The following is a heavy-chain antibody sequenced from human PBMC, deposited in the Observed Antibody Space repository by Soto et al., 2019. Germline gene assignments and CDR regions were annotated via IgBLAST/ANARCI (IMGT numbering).Heavy chain of an antibody. CDR2: INQSGIT. CDR3: ARGNGIASRPADY. J-gene: IGHJ4*02. Sequence: SETLSLTCAVYGGSFSNYYWSWIRQPPGKGLEWIGEINQSGITNYNPSLKSRVTVSEDASKNQFSLKLSSVTAADTAVYYCARGNGIASRPADYWGQGTLVTVSS. V-gene: IGHV4-34*01. CDR1: GGSFSNYY. D-gene: IGHD6-13*01.